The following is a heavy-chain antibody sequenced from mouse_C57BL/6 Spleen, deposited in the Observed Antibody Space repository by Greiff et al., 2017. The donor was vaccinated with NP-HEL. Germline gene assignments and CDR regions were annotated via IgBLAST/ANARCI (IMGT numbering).Heavy chain of an antibody. Sequence: QVQLQQPGAELVLPGASVKLSCKASGYTFISYWMHWVKQRPGQGLEWIGEIDPSDSYTNYNQKSKGKSTLTVDKSSSTAYMQLSSLTSEDSEVYYCARTQTTVVAKEFAYWGQGTLITVSA. J-gene: IGHJ3*01. CDR1: GYTFISYW. D-gene: IGHD1-1*01. CDR2: IDPSDSYT. CDR3: ARTQTTVVAKEFAY. V-gene: IGHV1-69*01.